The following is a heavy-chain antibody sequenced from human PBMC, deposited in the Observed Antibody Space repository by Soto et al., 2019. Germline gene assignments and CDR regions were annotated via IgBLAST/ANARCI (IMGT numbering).Heavy chain of an antibody. CDR3: AKGPTVFGAVISFDYYYGMYV. CDR2: ISGSGAGT. CDR1: GFTFSISA. D-gene: IGHD3-3*01. J-gene: IGHJ6*02. Sequence: PGGSLRLSCTASGFTFSISAMSWVRHAPGRGLEWVSGISGSGAGTYYADSVKGRFTISRDNSKNTLYLQMSGLRAEDAAVYYCAKGPTVFGAVISFDYYYGMYVWGQGTPVTVS. V-gene: IGHV3-23*01.